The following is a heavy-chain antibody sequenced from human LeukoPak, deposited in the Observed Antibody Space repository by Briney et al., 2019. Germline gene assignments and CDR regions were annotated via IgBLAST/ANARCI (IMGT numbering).Heavy chain of an antibody. Sequence: GSLRLSCAASGFTFSSYSMNWVRQAPGKGLEWVSAISGSGGSTYYADSVKGRFTISRDNSKNTLYLQMNSLRAEDTAVYYCAKERYCSGGSCYGDFDYWGQGTLVTVSS. CDR1: GFTFSSYS. V-gene: IGHV3-23*01. CDR2: ISGSGGST. D-gene: IGHD2-15*01. CDR3: AKERYCSGGSCYGDFDY. J-gene: IGHJ4*02.